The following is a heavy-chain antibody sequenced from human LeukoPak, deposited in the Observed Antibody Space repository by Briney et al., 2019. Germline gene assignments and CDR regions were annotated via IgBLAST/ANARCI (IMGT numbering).Heavy chain of an antibody. D-gene: IGHD2-2*01. V-gene: IGHV3-7*01. J-gene: IGHJ4*02. CDR1: GFTFSRSW. Sequence: GSLRLSCAASGFTFSRSWMSWVRRAPGKGLEWVANIKQDGSEKYHVDSVKGRFTISRDNAKNSLFLQMNSLRAEDTAVYYCARARTLAVVPAAMPYYFDFWGQGTLVSVSS. CDR2: IKQDGSEK. CDR3: ARARTLAVVPAAMPYYFDF.